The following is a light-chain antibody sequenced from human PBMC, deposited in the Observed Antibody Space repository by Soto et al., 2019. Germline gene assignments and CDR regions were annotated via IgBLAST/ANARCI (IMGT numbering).Light chain of an antibody. V-gene: IGLV2-23*01. CDR1: SSDVGGYNS. CDR2: EDS. CDR3: CSYAGDPYV. J-gene: IGLJ1*01. Sequence: QSVLTQPASVSGSPGQSIAISCTGTSSDVGGYNSVSWYQQHPGKVPKLMIYEDSKRPSGVSDRFSGSKSGNTASLTISGLQAEDEADYYCCSYAGDPYVFGTGTKVTVL.